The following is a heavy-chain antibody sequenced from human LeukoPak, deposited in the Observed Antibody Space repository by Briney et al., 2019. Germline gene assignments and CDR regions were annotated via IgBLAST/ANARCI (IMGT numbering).Heavy chain of an antibody. Sequence: ASVKVSCKASGYTFTSYGINWVRRAPGQGLEWMEWISAYNGHTNYAQKVQGRVSMTTDTSTNTAYMELRSLRSDDTAVYYCAREQNYYDSSGYRIYYFDYWGQGTLVTVSS. CDR3: AREQNYYDSSGYRIYYFDY. CDR2: ISAYNGHT. J-gene: IGHJ4*02. D-gene: IGHD3-22*01. CDR1: GYTFTSYG. V-gene: IGHV1-18*01.